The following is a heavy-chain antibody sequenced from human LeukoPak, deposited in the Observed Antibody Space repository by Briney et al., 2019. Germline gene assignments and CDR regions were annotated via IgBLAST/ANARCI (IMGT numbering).Heavy chain of an antibody. CDR2: INHSGST. D-gene: IGHD5-24*01. Sequence: SETLSLTCAVYGGSFSGYYWSWIRQPPGKGLEWIGEINHSGSTNYNPSLKSRVTISVDTSKNQFSLKLSSVTAADTAVYYCARKDGYLNPFDYWGQGTLVTVSS. CDR3: ARKDGYLNPFDY. V-gene: IGHV4-34*01. CDR1: GGSFSGYY. J-gene: IGHJ4*02.